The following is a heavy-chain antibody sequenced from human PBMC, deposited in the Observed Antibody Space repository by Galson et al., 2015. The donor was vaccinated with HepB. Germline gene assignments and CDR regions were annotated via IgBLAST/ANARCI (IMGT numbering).Heavy chain of an antibody. Sequence: PALVKPTQTLTLTCTFSGFSLSTSGVGVGWIRQPPGKALEWLAHIFSNDEKSYSTSLKSRLTISKDTSKSQVVLTMTNMDPVDTATYYCARTKGSGSYYNPFDYWGQGTLVTVSS. CDR2: IFSNDEK. V-gene: IGHV2-26*01. CDR3: ARTKGSGSYYNPFDY. CDR1: GFSLSTSGVG. J-gene: IGHJ4*02. D-gene: IGHD3-10*01.